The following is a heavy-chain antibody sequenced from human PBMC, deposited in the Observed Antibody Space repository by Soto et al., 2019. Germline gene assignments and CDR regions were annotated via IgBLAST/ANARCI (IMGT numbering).Heavy chain of an antibody. J-gene: IGHJ4*02. CDR3: ATYSVGEGGRGY. CDR1: GGSMSGQH. CDR2: HHSDST. Sequence: QVQLQESGPGLVKPSETLSLTCTVSGGSMSGQHWSWIRQPPGKGLEWIGHHSDSTNYNPSLKSRVTISTGTSKNQFSLELSSVTGADTAVYYCATYSVGEGGRGYWGPGTLVTVSS. V-gene: IGHV4-4*09. D-gene: IGHD5-12*01.